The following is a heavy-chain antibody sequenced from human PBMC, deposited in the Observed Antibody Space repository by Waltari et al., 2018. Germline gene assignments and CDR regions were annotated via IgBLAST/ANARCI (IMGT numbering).Heavy chain of an antibody. V-gene: IGHV3-74*01. CDR2: IKSDGSDT. CDR3: ARDLVGARPDD. CDR1: EVPFNTYW. J-gene: IGHJ4*02. Sequence: EVQLMESGGALVQPGGSLRLSCAASEVPFNTYWMDWFRQGPGKGLAWVSGIKSDGSDTNYVDSVEGRFTIALENARNTLYLEMNSLRVEDTAVYYCARDLVGARPDDWGQGTLVNVSS. D-gene: IGHD1-26*01.